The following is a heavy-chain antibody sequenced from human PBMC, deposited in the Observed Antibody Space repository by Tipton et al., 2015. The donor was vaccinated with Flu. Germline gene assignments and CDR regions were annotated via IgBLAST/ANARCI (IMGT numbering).Heavy chain of an antibody. CDR2: ISSSGSTI. D-gene: IGHD3-10*01. CDR1: GFSFSSYE. J-gene: IGHJ4*02. Sequence: SLRLSCAASGFSFSSYEMNWVRQAPGKGLEWVSYISSSGSTIYYADSVKGRFTISRDNAKNSLYLQMNSLRAEDTAVYYCAGDLGVSLVRGVLWDWGQGTLGTVSS. V-gene: IGHV3-48*03. CDR3: AGDLGVSLVRGVLWD.